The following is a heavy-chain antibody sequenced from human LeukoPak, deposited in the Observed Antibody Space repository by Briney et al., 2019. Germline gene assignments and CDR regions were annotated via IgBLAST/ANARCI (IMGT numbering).Heavy chain of an antibody. Sequence: APLKVSCKASGYTFTCYYIHWKRHAPAQGLEWKGCTNTNSSGTNHEQKYQGRVSMTRDTSISTAYMELSRLRSDDTAVYYCARDRLRLGYERTNWFDPWGQGTLVTVSS. J-gene: IGHJ5*02. CDR2: TNTNSSGT. D-gene: IGHD2-15*01. V-gene: IGHV1-2*02. CDR1: GYTFTCYY. CDR3: ARDRLRLGYERTNWFDP.